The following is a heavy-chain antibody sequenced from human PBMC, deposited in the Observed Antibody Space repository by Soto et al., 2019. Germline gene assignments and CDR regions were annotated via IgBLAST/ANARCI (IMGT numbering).Heavy chain of an antibody. J-gene: IGHJ5*02. D-gene: IGHD5-12*01. Sequence: QVQLQESGPGLVKPSETLSLTCTVSGGSVRSGSPYWSWIRQPPGKGLEWIGYIYYSGNTNYNPTLKSRVTISVDPAKNQFSLKLSSVTAADPAVYYCARTPFDRLRRFDPWGQGTLVTGSS. V-gene: IGHV4-61*01. CDR2: IYYSGNT. CDR1: GGSVRSGSPY. CDR3: ARTPFDRLRRFDP.